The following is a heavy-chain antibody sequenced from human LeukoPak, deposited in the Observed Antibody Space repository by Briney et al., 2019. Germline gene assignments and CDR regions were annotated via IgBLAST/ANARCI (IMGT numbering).Heavy chain of an antibody. Sequence: GGSLRLSCAASGFTFGSYNMNWVRQAPGKGLEWVSSISSSSSYINYADSVKGRFTISRDNAKNSLYLQMNSLRAEDTAVYYCARGRYRHYFDYWGQGTLVTVSS. CDR2: ISSSSSYI. V-gene: IGHV3-21*01. D-gene: IGHD3-16*02. CDR3: ARGRYRHYFDY. CDR1: GFTFGSYN. J-gene: IGHJ4*02.